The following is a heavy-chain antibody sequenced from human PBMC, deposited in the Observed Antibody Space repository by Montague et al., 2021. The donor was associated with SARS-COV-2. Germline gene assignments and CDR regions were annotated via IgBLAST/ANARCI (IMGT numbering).Heavy chain of an antibody. J-gene: IGHJ4*02. CDR1: GFTFDAYA. Sequence: SLRLSCAASGFTFDAYAMHWVRQAPGKGLEWVSGISRNSGSTGYADSVKGRFTISRDNAKNSLYLQMNSLRAEDTALYYCAKEVGESPSFDYWGQGTLVTVSS. CDR2: ISRNSGST. V-gene: IGHV3-9*01. CDR3: AKEVGESPSFDY. D-gene: IGHD2-15*01.